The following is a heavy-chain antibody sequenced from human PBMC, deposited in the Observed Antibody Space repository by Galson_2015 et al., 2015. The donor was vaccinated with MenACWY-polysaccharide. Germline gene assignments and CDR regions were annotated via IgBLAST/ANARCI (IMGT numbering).Heavy chain of an antibody. Sequence: SMRLSCAASGFTFDDYAMHWVRQAPGKGLEWGSGIRWNSGNIGYADSVKGRFTIYRDSGKHSPYLQMNSLRAEDTALYYCAKAYIVVTTRSAFDIWGQGTMVTVSS. V-gene: IGHV3-9*01. CDR2: IRWNSGNI. J-gene: IGHJ3*02. CDR3: AKAYIVVTTRSAFDI. D-gene: IGHD2-21*01. CDR1: GFTFDDYA.